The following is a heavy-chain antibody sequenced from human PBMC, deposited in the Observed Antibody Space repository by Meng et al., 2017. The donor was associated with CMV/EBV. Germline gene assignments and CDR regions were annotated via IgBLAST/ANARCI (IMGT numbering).Heavy chain of an antibody. D-gene: IGHD1-7*01. CDR3: ARTELELYFDY. V-gene: IGHV3-7*01. Sequence: GESLKISCAASEFTFSSYWMSWVRQAPGKGLEWVANIKQDGSEKYYVDSVKGRFTISRDNAKNSLYLQMNSLRAEDTAVYYCARTELELYFDYWGQGTLVTVSS. J-gene: IGHJ4*02. CDR1: EFTFSSYW. CDR2: IKQDGSEK.